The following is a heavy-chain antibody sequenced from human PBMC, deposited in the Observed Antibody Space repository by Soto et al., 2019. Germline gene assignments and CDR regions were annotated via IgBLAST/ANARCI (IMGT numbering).Heavy chain of an antibody. Sequence: EVQLLESGGGLVQPGGSLRLSCAASGFTVTNYAMSWVRQAPGKGLEWVSTVISSGDTTYYADSEKGRFTISRDNSKNTLYLHMNGLRAEDTADYYCGKAGEMTNFFFDYWGQGTLVTVSS. V-gene: IGHV3-23*01. CDR3: GKAGEMTNFFFDY. CDR2: VISSGDTT. CDR1: GFTVTNYA. J-gene: IGHJ4*02. D-gene: IGHD7-27*01.